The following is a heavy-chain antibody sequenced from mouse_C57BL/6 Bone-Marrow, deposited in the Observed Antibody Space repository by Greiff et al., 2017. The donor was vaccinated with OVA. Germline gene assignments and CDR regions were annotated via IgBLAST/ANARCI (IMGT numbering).Heavy chain of an antibody. CDR2: IDPSDSYT. J-gene: IGHJ4*01. CDR3: ARRDGSSYCYAMDY. D-gene: IGHD1-1*01. Sequence: QVQLQQPGAELVMPGASVKLSCKASGYTFTSYWMHWVKQRPGQGLEWIGEIDPSDSYTNYNQKFKGKSTLTVDKSSSTAYMQLSSLTSEDSAVYYCARRDGSSYCYAMDYWGQGTSVTVSS. V-gene: IGHV1-69*01. CDR1: GYTFTSYW.